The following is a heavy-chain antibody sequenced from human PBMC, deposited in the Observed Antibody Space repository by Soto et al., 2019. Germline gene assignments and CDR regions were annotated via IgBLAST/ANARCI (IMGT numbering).Heavy chain of an antibody. CDR2: IIPIFGTA. V-gene: IGHV1-69*06. J-gene: IGHJ6*02. D-gene: IGHD2-2*01. CDR3: ARVTGYCSSTSCYGPLYYYGMDV. CDR1: GGTFSSYA. Sequence: SVKVSCKASGGTFSSYAISWVRQAPGQGLEWMGGIIPIFGTANYAQKFQGRVTITADKSTSTAYMELSSLRSEDTAVYYCARVTGYCSSTSCYGPLYYYGMDVWGQGTTVTV.